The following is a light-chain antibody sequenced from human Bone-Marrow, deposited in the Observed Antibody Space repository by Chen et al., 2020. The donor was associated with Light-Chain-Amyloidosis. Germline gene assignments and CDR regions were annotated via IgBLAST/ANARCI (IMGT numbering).Light chain of an antibody. V-gene: IGKV1-8*01. Sequence: AIRMTQSPSSLSASTGDRVTITCRASQGISSYLAWYQQKPGKAPKLLIYAASTLQSGVPSRFSGSCSGTDFTLTISCLQSEDFATYDCQQYYSYPRTFGQGTKVEIK. CDR1: QGISSY. CDR2: AAS. J-gene: IGKJ1*01. CDR3: QQYYSYPRT.